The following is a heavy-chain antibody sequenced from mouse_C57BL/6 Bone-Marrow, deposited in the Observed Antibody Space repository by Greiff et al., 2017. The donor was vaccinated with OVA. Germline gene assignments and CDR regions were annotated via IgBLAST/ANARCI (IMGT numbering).Heavy chain of an antibody. D-gene: IGHD3-2*02. CDR2: IYPGSGNT. CDR1: GYTFTDYY. J-gene: IGHJ3*01. CDR3: ARSGAAQATSPWFAY. Sequence: QVQLQQSGAELVRPGASVKLSCKASGYTFTDYYINWVKQRPGQGLEWIARIYPGSGNTYYNEKFKGKATLTAEKSSSTAYMQLSSLTSEDSAVYFCARSGAAQATSPWFAYWGQGTLVTVSA. V-gene: IGHV1-76*01.